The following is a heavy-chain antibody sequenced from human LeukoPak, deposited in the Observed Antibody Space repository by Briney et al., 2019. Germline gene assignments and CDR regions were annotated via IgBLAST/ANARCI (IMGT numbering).Heavy chain of an antibody. CDR1: GFTFSSYW. J-gene: IGHJ5*02. CDR3: ARADSSGYYNWFDP. D-gene: IGHD3-22*01. CDR2: ISSSSSYI. V-gene: IGHV3-21*01. Sequence: GGSLRLSCAASGFTFSSYWMHWVRQAPGKGLEWVSSISSSSSYIYYADSVKGRFTISRDNAKNSLCLQMNSLRAEDTAVYYCARADSSGYYNWFDPWGQGTLVTVSS.